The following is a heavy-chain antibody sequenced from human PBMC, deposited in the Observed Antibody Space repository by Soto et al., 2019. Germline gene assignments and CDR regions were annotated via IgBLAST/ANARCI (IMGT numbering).Heavy chain of an antibody. V-gene: IGHV4-4*02. Sequence: QVQLQESGPGLVKSSGTLSLTCAVSGVSISSSHWWTWVRQPPGKGLEWIGEIHYSGTTNYNPPLGGRVTISADKSRNPFSLILSSVTAADTAVYYCARCAYGSYTFGIDVWGQGTTVTVSS. D-gene: IGHD3-3*01. CDR2: IHYSGTT. CDR3: ARCAYGSYTFGIDV. CDR1: GVSISSSHW. J-gene: IGHJ6*02.